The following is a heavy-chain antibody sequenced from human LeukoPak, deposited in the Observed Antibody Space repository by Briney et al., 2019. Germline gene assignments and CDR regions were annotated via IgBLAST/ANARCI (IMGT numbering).Heavy chain of an antibody. CDR2: INGVGSDR. D-gene: IGHD3-3*01. J-gene: IGHJ5*01. V-gene: IGHV3-74*01. CDR1: GFSFSDYY. CDR3: VRDWEHYDFDS. Sequence: GRSLRLSCAASGFSFSDYYIHWVRQAPGKGLVWVSRINGVGSDRISADPVKGRLTISKDNARKMVYMQMNSVRVEDTGMYYCVRDWEHYDFDSWGQGTLVTVSS.